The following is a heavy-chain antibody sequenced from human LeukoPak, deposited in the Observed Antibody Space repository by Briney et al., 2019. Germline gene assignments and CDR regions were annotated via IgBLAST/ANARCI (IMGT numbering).Heavy chain of an antibody. D-gene: IGHD3-16*01. Sequence: GGSLRLSCAASGFTFSDYYMNWIRQAPGKGLEWVSYISSSGSTIYYADSVKGRFTISRDNAKNSLYLQMNSLRAEDTAVYYCARDYYDYVWGSFSPVGYWGQGTLVTVSS. V-gene: IGHV3-11*01. CDR1: GFTFSDYY. CDR2: ISSSGSTI. J-gene: IGHJ4*02. CDR3: ARDYYDYVWGSFSPVGY.